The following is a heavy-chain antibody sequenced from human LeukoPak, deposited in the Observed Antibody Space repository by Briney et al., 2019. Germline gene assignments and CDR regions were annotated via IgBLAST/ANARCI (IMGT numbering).Heavy chain of an antibody. V-gene: IGHV4-59*12. CDR3: ARDGEDAFDI. CDR2: IYYSGST. D-gene: IGHD3-10*01. Sequence: SETLSLTCTVPGGSISSYYWSWIRQPPGKGLEWIGYIYYSGSTNYNPSLKSRVTISVDRSKNQFSLKLSSVTAADTAVYYCARDGEDAFDIWGQGTMVTVSS. CDR1: GGSISSYY. J-gene: IGHJ3*02.